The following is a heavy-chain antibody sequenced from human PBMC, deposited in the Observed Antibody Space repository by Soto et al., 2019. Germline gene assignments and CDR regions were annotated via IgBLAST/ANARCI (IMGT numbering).Heavy chain of an antibody. D-gene: IGHD3-9*01. CDR2: IYHSGST. CDR1: GGSISSGGGS. V-gene: IGHV4-30-2*01. J-gene: IGHJ4*02. Sequence: SETLSLTWAVAGGSISSGGGSWSWIRQPPGKGLEWIGYIYHSGSTNYNPSLKSRVTMLVDTSKSQFSLKLRSVTAADTAVYYCARLLPGNPAFWGQGPLVTVSS. CDR3: ARLLPGNPAF.